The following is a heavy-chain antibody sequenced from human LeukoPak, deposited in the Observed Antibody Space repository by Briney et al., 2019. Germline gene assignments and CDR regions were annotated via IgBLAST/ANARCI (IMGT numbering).Heavy chain of an antibody. CDR3: ARAPDYYMDV. CDR2: IYYSGST. V-gene: IGHV4-59*01. Sequence: SETLSLTCTVSGASIGRYYWSWIRQPPGKGLEWIGYIYYSGSTNYNPSLKSRVTISVDTSKKQFSMKLSSVTAADTAVYYCARAPDYYMDVWGKGTTVTVSS. CDR1: GASIGRYY. J-gene: IGHJ6*03.